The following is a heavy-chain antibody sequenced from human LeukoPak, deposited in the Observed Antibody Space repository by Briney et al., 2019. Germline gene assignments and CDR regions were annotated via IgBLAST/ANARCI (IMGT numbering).Heavy chain of an antibody. D-gene: IGHD2-15*01. Sequence: SETLSLTCAVYGGSFSGYYWSWIRQPPGKGLEWIGEINHSGSTNYNPSLKSRVTISVDTSKNQFSLKLSSVTAADTAVYYCAREVGYCSGGSCSRGYMDVWGKGTTVTVSS. CDR2: INHSGST. CDR3: AREVGYCSGGSCSRGYMDV. V-gene: IGHV4-34*01. CDR1: GGSFSGYY. J-gene: IGHJ6*03.